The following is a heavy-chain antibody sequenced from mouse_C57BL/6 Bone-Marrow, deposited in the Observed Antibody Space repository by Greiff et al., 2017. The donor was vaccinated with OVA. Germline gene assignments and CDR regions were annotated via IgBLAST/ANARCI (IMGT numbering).Heavy chain of an antibody. CDR3: ARRGYDGCLGY. CDR1: GYSFTSYY. Sequence: QVQLQQSGPELVKPGASVKISCKASGYSFTSYYIHWVKQRPGQGLAWIGWIYPGSGNTKYNEQFKGKATLTADTSSSTAYMQLSSLPSEDSAVYYCARRGYDGCLGYWGQGTTLTVSS. CDR2: IYPGSGNT. J-gene: IGHJ2*01. V-gene: IGHV1-66*01. D-gene: IGHD2-3*01.